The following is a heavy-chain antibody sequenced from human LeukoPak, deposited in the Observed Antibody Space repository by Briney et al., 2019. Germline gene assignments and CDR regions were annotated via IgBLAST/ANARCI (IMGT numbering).Heavy chain of an antibody. D-gene: IGHD1-26*01. CDR2: IGTAGDT. J-gene: IGHJ4*02. V-gene: IGHV3-13*01. CDR3: ARQMTPHGNFDY. CDR1: GFTLSNFA. Sequence: GGSLGLSCAASGFTLSNFAMHWVRQATGKGLEWVSAIGTAGDTFYPGSVKGRFTISRENAKNSLYLQMNNLRAEDTAVYYCARQMTPHGNFDYWGQGTLVTVSS.